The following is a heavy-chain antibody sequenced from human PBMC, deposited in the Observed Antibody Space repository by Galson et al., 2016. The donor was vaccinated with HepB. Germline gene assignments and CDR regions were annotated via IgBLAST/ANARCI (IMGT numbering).Heavy chain of an antibody. V-gene: IGHV3-30*18. CDR1: GFIFSSYG. D-gene: IGHD3-10*01. CDR3: AKEDGGSGSYLEY. J-gene: IGHJ4*02. CDR2: ISKDGRIK. Sequence: SLRLSCAASGFIFSSYGMHWVRQAPGKGLEWVSVISKDGRIKNYAESEKGRFTISRDKSKNTLYLQMNTLRVEDTAVYYCAKEDGGSGSYLEYWGQGTLVTVSS.